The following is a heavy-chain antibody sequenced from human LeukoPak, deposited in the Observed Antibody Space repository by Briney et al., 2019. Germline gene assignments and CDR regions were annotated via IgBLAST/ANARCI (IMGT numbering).Heavy chain of an antibody. CDR1: RLTFSHYW. CDR2: IKHDEIEN. V-gene: IGHV3-7*01. J-gene: IGHJ2*01. Sequence: GGSLSLSPAASRLTFSHYWVGWVGQAPGKELDCVANIKHDEIENYLADSVMDRFTIYRDNAENSLFLRINSLRPDDTAVCFCVSLVVVAATYWYFDVWGRGTPITVSS. D-gene: IGHD2-15*01. CDR3: VSLVVVAATYWYFDV.